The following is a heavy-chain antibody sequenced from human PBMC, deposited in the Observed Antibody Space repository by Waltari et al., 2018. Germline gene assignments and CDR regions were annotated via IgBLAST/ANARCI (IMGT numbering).Heavy chain of an antibody. D-gene: IGHD1-26*01. CDR2: MTSAGDT. Sequence: EVHLLESGGGLGQPGGSLRLPCATSGLSFGTSTTNWVRLAPGKGLEWVSAMTSAGDTNYAASVKGRFTISSDKSKSTLYLQMNSLRVEDTARYYCVKPLDYSGAFLPFESWGQGALVTVSS. CDR3: VKPLDYSGAFLPFES. J-gene: IGHJ4*02. V-gene: IGHV3-23*01. CDR1: GLSFGTST.